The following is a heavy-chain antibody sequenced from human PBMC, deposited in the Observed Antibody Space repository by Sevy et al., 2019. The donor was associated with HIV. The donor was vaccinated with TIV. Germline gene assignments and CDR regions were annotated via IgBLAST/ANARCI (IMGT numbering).Heavy chain of an antibody. Sequence: ASVKVSCKASGGTFSSYAISWVRQAPGQGLEWMGGIIPIFGTANYAQKFQGRVTITADKSTSTAYMELSSLRSEDTAVYYCSKGLVYCCSDSFAYWGQGTLVTVSS. J-gene: IGHJ4*02. CDR3: SKGLVYCCSDSFAY. CDR1: GGTFSSYA. D-gene: IGHD2-21*02. V-gene: IGHV1-69*06. CDR2: IIPIFGTA.